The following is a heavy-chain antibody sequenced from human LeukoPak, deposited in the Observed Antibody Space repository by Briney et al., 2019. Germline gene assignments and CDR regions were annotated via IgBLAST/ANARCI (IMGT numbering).Heavy chain of an antibody. Sequence: SGTLSLTCTVSGGSISSGGYYWSWIRQHPGKGLEWIGYIYYSGSTYYNPSLKSRVTISVDTSKNQFSLKLSSVTAADTAVYYCARLWIAVAGNAFDIWGQGTMVTVSS. V-gene: IGHV4-31*03. CDR1: GGSISSGGYY. CDR3: ARLWIAVAGNAFDI. J-gene: IGHJ3*02. D-gene: IGHD6-19*01. CDR2: IYYSGST.